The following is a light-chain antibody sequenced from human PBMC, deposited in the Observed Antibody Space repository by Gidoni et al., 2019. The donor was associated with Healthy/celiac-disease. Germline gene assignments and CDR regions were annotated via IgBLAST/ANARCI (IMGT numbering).Light chain of an antibody. CDR3: QQYGSSPYT. Sequence: EIVLTQSPGTLSLSPGERATLSCRASPSVSSSYLAWYQQKPGQAPRLLIYGASSRATGIPDRFIGSGSGTDFTLTISILEPEDFAVYYCQQYGSSPYTFGQGTKLEIK. CDR2: GAS. V-gene: IGKV3-20*01. CDR1: PSVSSSY. J-gene: IGKJ2*01.